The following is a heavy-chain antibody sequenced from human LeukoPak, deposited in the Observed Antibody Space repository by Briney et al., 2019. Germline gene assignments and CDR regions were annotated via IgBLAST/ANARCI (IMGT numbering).Heavy chain of an antibody. Sequence: PSETLSLTCIVSGGSISSYYWSWIRQPPGKGLEWIGRFYTGGSTTYNPSLNSRVTISGDTSKNQFSLKLSSVTAADTAVYYCARYSSSWQDDAFDIWGQGTMVTVSS. V-gene: IGHV4-4*07. CDR3: ARYSSSWQDDAFDI. D-gene: IGHD6-13*01. CDR2: FYTGGST. J-gene: IGHJ3*02. CDR1: GGSISSYY.